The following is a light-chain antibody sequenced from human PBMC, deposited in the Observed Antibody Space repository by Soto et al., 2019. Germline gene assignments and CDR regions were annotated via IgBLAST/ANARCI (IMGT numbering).Light chain of an antibody. V-gene: IGKV3-20*01. CDR1: QSISSNY. CDR3: QQYGRSPWT. J-gene: IGKJ1*01. Sequence: VVFTQTPVTLSLSSGERATLSCRASQSISSNYLAWYQQKPGQAPRLLIYGASSRATGIPDRFSGSGSGTDFTLTIRRLEPEDFAVYYCQQYGRSPWTFGQGTKVDIK. CDR2: GAS.